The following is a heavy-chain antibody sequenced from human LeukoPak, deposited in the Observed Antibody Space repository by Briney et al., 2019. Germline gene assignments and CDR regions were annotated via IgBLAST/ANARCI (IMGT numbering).Heavy chain of an antibody. Sequence: ASVKVSCKASGYSFTTFGITWVRQAPGQGLEWMAWLCAHIGDTNYSQKFQGRVTVTSDTSTSTAYMELRSLKSDDTAVYFCARVAFSKYHYYMDVWGKGTTVTVSS. J-gene: IGHJ6*03. D-gene: IGHD4-11*01. CDR3: ARVAFSKYHYYMDV. CDR1: GYSFTTFG. CDR2: LCAHIGDT. V-gene: IGHV1-18*01.